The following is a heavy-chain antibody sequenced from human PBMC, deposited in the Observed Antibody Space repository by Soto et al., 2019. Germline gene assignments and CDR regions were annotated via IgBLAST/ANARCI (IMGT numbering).Heavy chain of an antibody. D-gene: IGHD3-3*01. J-gene: IGHJ5*02. V-gene: IGHV1-46*01. CDR2: INPSGGST. CDR3: AREGGNDFWSGSRWFDP. Sequence: GASVKVSCKASGYTFTSYYMHWVRQAPGQGLEWMGIINPSGGSTSYAQKFQGRVTMTRDTSTSTVYVELSSLRSEDTAVYYCAREGGNDFWSGSRWFDPWGQGTLVTVSS. CDR1: GYTFTSYY.